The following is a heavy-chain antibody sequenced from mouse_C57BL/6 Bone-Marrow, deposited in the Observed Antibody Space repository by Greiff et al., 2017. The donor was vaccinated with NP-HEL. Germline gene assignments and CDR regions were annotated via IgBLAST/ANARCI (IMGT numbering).Heavy chain of an antibody. CDR1: YTFSRRVH. V-gene: IGHV1-87*01. CDR3: SEGSAVYYWARRGDGNEAWFAY. D-gene: IGHD2-1*01. Sequence: QVQLQQSGPELARPWASVKISCQAFYTFSRRVHFAIRDTNYWMQWVKQRPGQGLEWIGAIYPGNGDTSYNQKFKGKATLTADKSSSTAYMQLSSRTSEGSAVYYWARRGDGNEAWFAYWGQGTLVTVSA. J-gene: IGHJ3*01. CDR2: GQGLEWIG.